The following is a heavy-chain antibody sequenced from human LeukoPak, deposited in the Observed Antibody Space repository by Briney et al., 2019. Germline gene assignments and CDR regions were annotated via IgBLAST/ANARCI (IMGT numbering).Heavy chain of an antibody. D-gene: IGHD4-17*01. Sequence: PSETLSLTCTVSGGSISSSSYYWGWIRQPPGKGLEWIGSIYYSGSTYYNPSLKSRVTISVDTSKNQFSLKLSSVTAADTAVYYCARGLNTDYGETEYFQHWGQGTLVTVSS. J-gene: IGHJ1*01. CDR2: IYYSGST. CDR3: ARGLNTDYGETEYFQH. V-gene: IGHV4-39*07. CDR1: GGSISSSSYY.